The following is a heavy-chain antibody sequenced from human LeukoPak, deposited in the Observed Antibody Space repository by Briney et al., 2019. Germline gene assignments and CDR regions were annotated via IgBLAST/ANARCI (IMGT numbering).Heavy chain of an antibody. V-gene: IGHV3-21*01. D-gene: IGHD6-6*01. CDR1: GFTFSSYS. CDR2: ISSSSSYI. CDR3: AKDNTYAAARPESFDY. J-gene: IGHJ4*02. Sequence: PGGSLRLSCAASGFTFSSYSMNWVRQAPGKGLEWVSSISSSSSYIYYADSVKGRFTISRDNAKNSLYLQMNSLRAEDTAVYYCAKDNTYAAARPESFDYWGQGTLVTVSS.